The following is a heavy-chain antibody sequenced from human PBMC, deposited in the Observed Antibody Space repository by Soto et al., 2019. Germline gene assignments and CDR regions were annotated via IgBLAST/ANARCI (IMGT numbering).Heavy chain of an antibody. V-gene: IGHV1-69*01. CDR1: GVTFSSFA. D-gene: IGHD5-12*01. Sequence: QVQLVQSGAEVKQPGSSVNVSCQASGVTFSSFAISWVRQAPGQGLEWMGGIIPIFRTPNYAQNFQGRVTITADDSTSSVYMELRRLRSEDTAVYYCARSTGSGFRPGTHRFNWFDPWGQGTLVTVSS. CDR3: ARSTGSGFRPGTHRFNWFDP. CDR2: IIPIFRTP. J-gene: IGHJ5*02.